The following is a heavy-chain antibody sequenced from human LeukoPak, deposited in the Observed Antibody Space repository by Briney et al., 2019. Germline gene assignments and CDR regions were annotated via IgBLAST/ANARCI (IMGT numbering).Heavy chain of an antibody. CDR3: ARDGYSGCDFYFDY. V-gene: IGHV3-33*01. D-gene: IGHD5-12*01. Sequence: GGSLRLSCAASGFTFSSCGMHWVRQAPGKGLEWVAVIWFDGSDKYYADSVKGRFTISRDNSKNTLYLQMNSLRAEDTAVYYCARDGYSGCDFYFDYWGQGSLVTVSS. J-gene: IGHJ4*02. CDR2: IWFDGSDK. CDR1: GFTFSSCG.